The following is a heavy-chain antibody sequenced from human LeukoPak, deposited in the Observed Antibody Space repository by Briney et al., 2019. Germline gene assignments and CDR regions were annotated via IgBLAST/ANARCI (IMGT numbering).Heavy chain of an antibody. Sequence: GGSLRLSCVGSGFTSIAYALTWARQAPGKGLEWVSGISGGGVTTYYADSVKGRFTISGDNSKNTLYLQMNSLRADDTAIYYCARNQQLGGHSYYYYGMDVWGQGTTVTVSS. CDR2: ISGGGVTT. CDR1: GFTSIAYA. V-gene: IGHV3-23*01. J-gene: IGHJ6*02. D-gene: IGHD3-16*01. CDR3: ARNQQLGGHSYYYYGMDV.